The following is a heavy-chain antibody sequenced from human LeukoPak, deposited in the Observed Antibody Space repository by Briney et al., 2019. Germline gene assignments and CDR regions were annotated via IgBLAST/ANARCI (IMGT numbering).Heavy chain of an antibody. CDR2: FDPEDGET. V-gene: IGHV1-24*01. CDR1: GYTLTELS. D-gene: IGHD3-10*01. J-gene: IGHJ5*02. CDR3: ATDQGQTMVRGAPRKNSFDP. Sequence: ASVKVSCTVSGYTLTELSIHWVRQAPGKGLEWMGGFDPEDGETIYAQKFQGRVTMTEDTSTDTAYMELSSLRSEDTAVYYCATDQGQTMVRGAPRKNSFDPWGQGTLVTVSS.